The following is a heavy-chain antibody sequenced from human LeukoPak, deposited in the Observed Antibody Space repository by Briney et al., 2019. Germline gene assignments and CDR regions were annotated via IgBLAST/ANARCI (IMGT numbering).Heavy chain of an antibody. Sequence: PGGSLRLSCAAFGFTFINFGMHGVRRAPAKGPEWVAIVWYDGNNKYYADSVKGRFTISRDNSENTLFLQMNSLRVEDSALYYCARGDDGRSLDYWGQGTRVTVSS. CDR2: VWYDGNNK. CDR3: ARGDDGRSLDY. D-gene: IGHD1-1*01. V-gene: IGHV3-33*01. J-gene: IGHJ4*02. CDR1: GFTFINFG.